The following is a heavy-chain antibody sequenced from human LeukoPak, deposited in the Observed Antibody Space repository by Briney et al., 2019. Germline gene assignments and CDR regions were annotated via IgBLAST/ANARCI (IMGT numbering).Heavy chain of an antibody. CDR3: AKAGNHITIFGVGLNFDY. V-gene: IGHV1-46*01. J-gene: IGHJ4*02. D-gene: IGHD3-3*01. CDR1: GYTFSSYH. CDR2: INPSFNPGVDVT. Sequence: ASVKVSCKASGYTFSSYHIHWVRQAPGQGLEWMGRINPSFNPGVDVTTYAQKFQGRVTLTRDTSTNTVYMELSSLRSEDTAVYYCAKAGNHITIFGVGLNFDYWGQGTLVTVSS.